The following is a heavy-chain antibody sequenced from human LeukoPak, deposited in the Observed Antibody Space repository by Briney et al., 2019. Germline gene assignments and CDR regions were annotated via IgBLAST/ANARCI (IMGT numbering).Heavy chain of an antibody. CDR2: ISSSSSTI. V-gene: IGHV3-48*01. J-gene: IGHJ4*02. CDR3: ARDSRWDSSGYYTDY. Sequence: GGSLRLSCAASGFTFSSYSMNWVRQAPGKGLEWVSYISSSSSTIYYADSVKGRFTISRDNAKNSLYLQMNSLRAEDTAVYYCARDSRWDSSGYYTDYWGQGTLVTVSS. D-gene: IGHD3-22*01. CDR1: GFTFSSYS.